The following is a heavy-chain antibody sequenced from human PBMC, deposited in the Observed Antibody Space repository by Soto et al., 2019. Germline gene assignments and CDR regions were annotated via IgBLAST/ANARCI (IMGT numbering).Heavy chain of an antibody. CDR1: DFTFSNAW. CDR2: IKSKADGGTT. Sequence: PGGSLRLSCAVSDFTFSNAWMNWVRQAPGKGLEWVGRIKSKADGGTTDYAAPVKGRFIISRDDSKNTLYLQMNSLKTEDTAVYYCTPGGSWYYFDYWGQGTLVTVSS. D-gene: IGHD6-13*01. CDR3: TPGGSWYYFDY. J-gene: IGHJ4*02. V-gene: IGHV3-15*07.